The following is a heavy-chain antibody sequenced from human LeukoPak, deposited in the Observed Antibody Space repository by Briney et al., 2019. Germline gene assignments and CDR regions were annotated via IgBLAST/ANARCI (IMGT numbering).Heavy chain of an antibody. V-gene: IGHV3-33*01. J-gene: IGHJ4*02. CDR2: IWYDGSNK. Sequence: PGGSLRLSCAASGFTFSSYGMHWVRQAPGKGLEWVAVIWYDGSNKYYADSVKGRFTISRDNSKNTLYLQMNSLRAEDTAVYYCARDIAVVPPELDYRGQGTLVTVSS. D-gene: IGHD2-21*01. CDR3: ARDIAVVPPELDY. CDR1: GFTFSSYG.